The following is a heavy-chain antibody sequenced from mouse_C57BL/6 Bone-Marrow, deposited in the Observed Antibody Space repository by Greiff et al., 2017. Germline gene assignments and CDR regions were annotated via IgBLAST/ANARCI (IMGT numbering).Heavy chain of an antibody. CDR1: GYTFTEYT. V-gene: IGHV1-62-2*01. Sequence: QVQLQQSGAELVKPGASVKLSCKASGYTFTEYTIHWVKQRSGQGLEWIGWFYPGSGSIKYNEKFKDKATLTADKSSSTVYMELSRLTSEDSAVYFCARHEDLHYDYEDWYFDVWGTGTTVTVSS. CDR2: FYPGSGSI. CDR3: ARHEDLHYDYEDWYFDV. J-gene: IGHJ1*03. D-gene: IGHD2-4*01.